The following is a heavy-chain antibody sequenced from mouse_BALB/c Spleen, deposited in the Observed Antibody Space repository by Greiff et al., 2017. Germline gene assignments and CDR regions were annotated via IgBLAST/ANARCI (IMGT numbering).Heavy chain of an antibody. V-gene: IGHV5-6-5*01. J-gene: IGHJ3*01. D-gene: IGHD3-2*02. CDR2: ISSGGST. Sequence: EVQLVESGGGLVKPGGSLKLSCAASGFTFSSYAMSWVRQTPEKRLEWVASISSGGSTYYPDSVKGRFTISRDNARNILYLQMSSLRSEDTAMYYCARDEKAFAYWGQGTLVTVSA. CDR1: GFTFSSYA. CDR3: ARDEKAFAY.